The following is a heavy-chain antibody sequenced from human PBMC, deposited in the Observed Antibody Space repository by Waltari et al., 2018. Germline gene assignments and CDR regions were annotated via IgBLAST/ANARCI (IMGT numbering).Heavy chain of an antibody. J-gene: IGHJ6*02. CDR3: ARDRANIVVVVVVAPEGMDV. CDR2: IIPIFGTA. Sequence: QVQLVQSGAEVKKPGSSVKVSCKASGGTFSSYAISWVRPAPGHGLEWMGRIIPIFGTANYAQKFQGRVTITADKSTSTAYMELSSLRSEDTAVYYCARDRANIVVVVVVAPEGMDVWGQGTTVTVSS. CDR1: GGTFSSYA. V-gene: IGHV1-69*08. D-gene: IGHD2-15*01.